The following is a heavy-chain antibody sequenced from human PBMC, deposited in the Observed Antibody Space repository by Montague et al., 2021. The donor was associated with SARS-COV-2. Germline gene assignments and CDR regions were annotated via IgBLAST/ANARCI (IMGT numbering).Heavy chain of an antibody. D-gene: IGHD3-22*01. J-gene: IGHJ4*02. CDR2: IKQSGST. V-gene: IGHV4-34*01. CDR1: GGSFGDDY. CDR3: ARGHLSVSMIVVVFTSASRYFDY. Sequence: SETRSLTCGVYGGSFGDDYWSWIRQPPGKGPEWIGDIKQSGSTNXNPSLKSRVTISVDTSKNQFSLKLTSVTAADTAVYFCARGHLSVSMIVVVFTSASRYFDYWGQGAQVTVSS.